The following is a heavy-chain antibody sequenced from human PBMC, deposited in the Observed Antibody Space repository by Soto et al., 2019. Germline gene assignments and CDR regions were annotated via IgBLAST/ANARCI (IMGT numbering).Heavy chain of an antibody. D-gene: IGHD6-13*01. J-gene: IGHJ6*02. V-gene: IGHV4-61*01. CDR3: ARDREQLVSGYYGMDV. CDR2: IYYSGST. CDR1: GGSVSSGSYY. Sequence: SETLSLTCTVSGGSVSSGSYYWSWIRQPPGKGLEWIGYIYYSGSTNYNPSLKSRVTISVDTSKNQFSLKLSSVTAADTAVYYCARDREQLVSGYYGMDVWGQGTTVTVSS.